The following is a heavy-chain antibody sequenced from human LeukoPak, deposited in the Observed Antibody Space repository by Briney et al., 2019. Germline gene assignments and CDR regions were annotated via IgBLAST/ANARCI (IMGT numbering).Heavy chain of an antibody. Sequence: GASVKVSCKASGYTFTGYYMHWVRQAPGQGLEWMGWIDPNSGGTNYAQKFQGRVTMTRDTSISTVYMELSRLRSDDTAVFYCARVRSKFYFDYWGQGTLVTVSS. J-gene: IGHJ4*02. CDR1: GYTFTGYY. V-gene: IGHV1-2*02. CDR2: IDPNSGGT. CDR3: ARVRSKFYFDY. D-gene: IGHD1-26*01.